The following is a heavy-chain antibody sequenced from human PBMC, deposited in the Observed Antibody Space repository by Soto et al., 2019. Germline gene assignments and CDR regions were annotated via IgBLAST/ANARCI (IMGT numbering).Heavy chain of an antibody. Sequence: VGSLRLSCAASGFTFTRYSMNWVRQAPGKGLEWVSSISSTTNYIYYGDSMKGRFTISRDNGKNSLYLEIHSLRAEDTAVYYCARESEDLTSNFDYWGQGTLVTVS. CDR3: ARESEDLTSNFDY. CDR2: ISSTTNYI. J-gene: IGHJ4*02. CDR1: GFTFTRYS. V-gene: IGHV3-21*06.